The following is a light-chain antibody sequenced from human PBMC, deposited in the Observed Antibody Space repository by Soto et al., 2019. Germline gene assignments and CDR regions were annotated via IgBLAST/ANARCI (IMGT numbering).Light chain of an antibody. CDR1: QSVSNY. V-gene: IGKV3-20*01. CDR2: GAS. CDR3: QQYGSSTGWP. J-gene: IGKJ1*01. Sequence: PATLSLYPGERATISCRASQSVSNYLAWYQQKPGQAPRLLIYGASSRATGIPDRFSGSGSGTDFTLTISRLEPEDFAVYYCQQYGSSTGWPFGQGTKVDI.